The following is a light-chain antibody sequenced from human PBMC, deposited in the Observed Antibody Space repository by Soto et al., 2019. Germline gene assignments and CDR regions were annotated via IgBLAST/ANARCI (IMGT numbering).Light chain of an antibody. CDR3: SSYTSSSTWV. Sequence: QSVLTQPASVSGSPGQSITISCTGTSSDIGGYNEVSWYHQYLGKAPKVMIYEVTNRPSGVYNRFSGSKSGNTASLTISGLQAEDEADYYCSSYTSSSTWVFGGGTKVTVL. CDR1: SSDIGGYNE. J-gene: IGLJ3*02. V-gene: IGLV2-14*01. CDR2: EVT.